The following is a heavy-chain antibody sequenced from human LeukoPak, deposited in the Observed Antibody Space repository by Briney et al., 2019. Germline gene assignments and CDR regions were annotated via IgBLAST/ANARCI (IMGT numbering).Heavy chain of an antibody. CDR1: GYSFTSYW. V-gene: IGHV5-51*01. D-gene: IGHD5-18*01. Sequence: GESLKISCKGSGYSFTSYWFGWVRQMPGKGLEWRGIIYPGDSDTRYSPSFQGQVTISADQSISTAYLQWSSLKASDTAMYYCARRYTAMAGTGYYFDYWGQGTLVTVSS. J-gene: IGHJ4*02. CDR2: IYPGDSDT. CDR3: ARRYTAMAGTGYYFDY.